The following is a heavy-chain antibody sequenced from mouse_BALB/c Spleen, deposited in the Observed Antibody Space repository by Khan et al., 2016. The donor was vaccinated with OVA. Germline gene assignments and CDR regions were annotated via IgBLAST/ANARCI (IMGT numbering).Heavy chain of an antibody. Sequence: QIQLVQSGPEVKKPGETVKISCKASGYSFTNYGMNWVRQAPGKGFKWMGWINTYTAEPTYADDFKGRFAFSLETSASTAYLQINNLKNEDTATYFCASGGYWYFDVWGAGTTVTVSS. CDR2: INTYTAEP. J-gene: IGHJ1*01. CDR3: ASGGYWYFDV. V-gene: IGHV9-3-1*01. CDR1: GYSFTNYG. D-gene: IGHD1-1*02.